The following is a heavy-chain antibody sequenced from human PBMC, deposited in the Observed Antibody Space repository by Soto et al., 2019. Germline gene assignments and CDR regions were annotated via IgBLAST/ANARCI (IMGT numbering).Heavy chain of an antibody. CDR3: ARDRDDGDRPCVFDF. Sequence: QVQLVESGGGVVQPGRSLRLSCAASGFTFSSYGMHWVRQAPGKGLEWVAVIWYDGSNKYYADSVKGRFTISRDNSNNALYQQINILRDEEADDYYCARDRDDGDRPCVFDFWGQGTLVTGSS. J-gene: IGHJ4*03. CDR1: GFTFSSYG. D-gene: IGHD4-17*01. V-gene: IGHV3-33*01. CDR2: IWYDGSNK.